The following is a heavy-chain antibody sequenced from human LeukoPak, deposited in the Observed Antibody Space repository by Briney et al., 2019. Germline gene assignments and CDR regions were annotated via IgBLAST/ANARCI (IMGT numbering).Heavy chain of an antibody. CDR1: GYTFTSCG. J-gene: IGHJ4*02. CDR3: ARDWYYYYDSSGLDY. V-gene: IGHV1-18*01. Sequence: ASVKVSCKASGYTFTSCGSSWVRQAPGQGLEWMGWISAYNGNTNYAQKLQGRVTMTTDTSTRTAYMELRSLRSDDTAGYYCARDWYYYYDSSGLDYWGQGTLVTVSS. D-gene: IGHD3-22*01. CDR2: ISAYNGNT.